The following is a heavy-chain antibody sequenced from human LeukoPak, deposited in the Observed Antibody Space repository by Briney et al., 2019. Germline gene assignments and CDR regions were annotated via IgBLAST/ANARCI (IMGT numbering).Heavy chain of an antibody. Sequence: GGSLRLSCAASGFTFSSYAMSWVRQAPGKGLEWVSVIYSGGSTYYADSVKGRFTISRDNSKNTLYLQMNSLGAEDTAVYYCASSLSLASSSLDYWGQGTLVTVSS. CDR3: ASSLSLASSSLDY. J-gene: IGHJ4*02. CDR2: IYSGGST. D-gene: IGHD6-6*01. CDR1: GFTFSSYA. V-gene: IGHV3-53*01.